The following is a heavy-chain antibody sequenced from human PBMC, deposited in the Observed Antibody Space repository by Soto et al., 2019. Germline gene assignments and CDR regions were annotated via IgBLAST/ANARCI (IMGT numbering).Heavy chain of an antibody. Sequence: SVKVSCKAPGGTFSSYSISWVRQAPGQGLEWMGGFIPMSDTANYAQRFEGRVTITADKFTSTAYMELRSLRSEDTAVYYCARDPESHRYLDYWGQGTLVTVSS. CDR3: ARDPESHRYLDY. CDR1: GGTFSSYS. V-gene: IGHV1-69*06. J-gene: IGHJ4*02. CDR2: FIPMSDTA.